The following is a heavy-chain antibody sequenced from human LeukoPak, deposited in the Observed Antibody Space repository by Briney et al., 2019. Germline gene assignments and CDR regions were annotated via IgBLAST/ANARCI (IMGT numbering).Heavy chain of an antibody. CDR1: GGSISSYY. CDR3: ARASVAFDP. Sequence: PSETLSLTCTVSGGSISSYYRSWIRQPPGKGLEWIGYIYYSGSTNYNSSLKSRVTISVDTSKNQFSLKLSSVTAADTAVYYCARASVAFDPWGQGTLVTVSS. J-gene: IGHJ5*02. V-gene: IGHV4-59*01. CDR2: IYYSGST. D-gene: IGHD2-15*01.